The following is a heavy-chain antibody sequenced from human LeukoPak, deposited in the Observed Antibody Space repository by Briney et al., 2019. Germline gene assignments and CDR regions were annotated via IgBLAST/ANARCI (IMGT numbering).Heavy chain of an antibody. CDR3: ARLGRGSMVRGVIWKVGY. J-gene: IGHJ4*02. V-gene: IGHV1-8*01. Sequence: GASVKVSCKASGYTFTSYDINWVRQATGQGLEWMGWMNPNSGNTGYAQKFQGRVTMTRNTSISTAYMELSSLRSEDTAVYYCARLGRGSMVRGVIWKVGYWGQGTLVTVSS. CDR1: GYTFTSYD. D-gene: IGHD3-10*01. CDR2: MNPNSGNT.